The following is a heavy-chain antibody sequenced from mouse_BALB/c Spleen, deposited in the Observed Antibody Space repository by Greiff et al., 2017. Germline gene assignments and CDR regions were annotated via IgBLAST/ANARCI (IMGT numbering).Heavy chain of an antibody. Sequence: EVHLVESGGGLVQPGGSRKLSCAASGFTFSSFGMHWVRQAPEKGLEWVAYISSGSSTIYYADTVKGRFTISRDNPKNTLFLQMTSLRSEDTAMYYCARDDGYYLDYWGQGTTLTVSS. CDR2: ISSGSSTI. D-gene: IGHD2-3*01. CDR1: GFTFSSFG. CDR3: ARDDGYYLDY. J-gene: IGHJ2*01. V-gene: IGHV5-17*02.